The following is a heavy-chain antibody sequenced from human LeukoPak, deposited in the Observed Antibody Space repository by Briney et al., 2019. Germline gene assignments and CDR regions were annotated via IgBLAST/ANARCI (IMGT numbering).Heavy chain of an antibody. CDR1: GGSISSNHHY. Sequence: SETLSLTCTVSGGSISSNHHYWGWIRQPPGKGLGWIGNIYYGGSTYYNPPLKSRVTIPVDTPKTQFSLKLSSVTAADTAVYYCTRLLKYSGSYYCDYWGQGSLVTVSS. J-gene: IGHJ4*02. V-gene: IGHV4-39*01. CDR3: TRLLKYSGSYYCDY. CDR2: IYYGGST. D-gene: IGHD1-26*01.